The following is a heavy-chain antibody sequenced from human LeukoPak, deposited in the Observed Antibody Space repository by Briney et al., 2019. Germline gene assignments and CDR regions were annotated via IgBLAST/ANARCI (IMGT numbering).Heavy chain of an antibody. CDR1: GFAFSNAW. CDR3: ARAAGNYGY. J-gene: IGHJ4*02. V-gene: IGHV3-23*01. Sequence: PGGSLRLSCAASGFAFSNAWMSWVRQAPGKGLEWVSAISGSGGSTYYADSVKGRFTISRDNSKNTLYLQMNSLRAEDTAVYYCARAAGNYGYWGQGTLVTVSS. CDR2: ISGSGGST.